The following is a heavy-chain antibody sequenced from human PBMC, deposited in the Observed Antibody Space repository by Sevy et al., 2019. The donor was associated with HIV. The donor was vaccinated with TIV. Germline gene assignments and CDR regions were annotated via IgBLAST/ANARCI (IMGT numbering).Heavy chain of an antibody. J-gene: IGHJ5*02. D-gene: IGHD3-22*01. CDR3: AKDPPTHNYYGSSGYFDN. Sequence: GESLKISCAASGFTFSSYAMSWVRQAPEKGLEWVSVISDSGGNTYYEASVKGRLPISRANSRNTLYLQMNSLRAEDTAVYYCAKDPPTHNYYGSSGYFDNWGQGTLVTVSS. CDR2: ISDSGGNT. V-gene: IGHV3-23*01. CDR1: GFTFSSYA.